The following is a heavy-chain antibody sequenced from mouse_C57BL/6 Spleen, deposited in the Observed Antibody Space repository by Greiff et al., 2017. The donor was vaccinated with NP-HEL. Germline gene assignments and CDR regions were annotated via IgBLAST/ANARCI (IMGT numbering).Heavy chain of an antibody. CDR3: ARDYYGSSYRSSFAY. CDR1: GFTFSSYA. J-gene: IGHJ3*01. V-gene: IGHV5-4*01. Sequence: EVQLVESGGGLVKPGGSLKLSCAASGFTFSSYAMSWVRQTPEKRLEWVATISDGGSYTYYPANVKGRFTISRDNAKNNLYLQMSHLKSEDTAMYYCARDYYGSSYRSSFAYWGQGTLVTVSA. D-gene: IGHD1-1*01. CDR2: ISDGGSYT.